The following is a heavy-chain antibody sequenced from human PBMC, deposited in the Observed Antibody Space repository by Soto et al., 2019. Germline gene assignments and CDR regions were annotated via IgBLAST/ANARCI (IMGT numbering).Heavy chain of an antibody. V-gene: IGHV4-59*01. CDR2: IYYSGST. J-gene: IGHJ4*02. Sequence: SETLSLTCTVSGGSISSYDWSWVRQPPGKGLEWIGYIYYSGSTNYNPSLKSRDTISVDTSKNQFSLKLSSVTAADTAVYYCARAGYDYIWGSYRYDYWGQGTLVTVSS. CDR1: GGSISSYD. CDR3: ARAGYDYIWGSYRYDY. D-gene: IGHD3-16*02.